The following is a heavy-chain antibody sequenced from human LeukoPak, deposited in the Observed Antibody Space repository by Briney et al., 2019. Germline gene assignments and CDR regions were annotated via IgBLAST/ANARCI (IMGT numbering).Heavy chain of an antibody. CDR3: ATGAVAGMLGPSFDY. J-gene: IGHJ4*02. D-gene: IGHD6-19*01. Sequence: GGSLRLSCAASGFTFSSYAMSWVRQAPGKGLEWVSAISGSGGSTYYADSVKGRFTISRDNSKNTLYLQMNSLRAEDTAVYYCATGAVAGMLGPSFDYWGQGTLVTVSS. CDR2: ISGSGGST. CDR1: GFTFSSYA. V-gene: IGHV3-23*01.